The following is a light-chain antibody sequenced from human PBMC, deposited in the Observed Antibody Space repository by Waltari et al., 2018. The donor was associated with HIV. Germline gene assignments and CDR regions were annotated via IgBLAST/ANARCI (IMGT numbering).Light chain of an antibody. V-gene: IGKV3-11*01. J-gene: IGKJ4*01. Sequence: EIVLTQSPATLSLSPGERATLSCMSSQSVCNYLAWYQQRPGQSPRLLIFDASNRATGIPARFSGSGSGTDFTLTITSLEPEDFAVYYCQQRSNWPPLTFGGGTKVEIK. CDR2: DAS. CDR3: QQRSNWPPLT. CDR1: QSVCNY.